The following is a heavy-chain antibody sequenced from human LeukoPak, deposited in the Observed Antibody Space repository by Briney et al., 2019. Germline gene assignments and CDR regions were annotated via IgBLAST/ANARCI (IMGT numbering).Heavy chain of an antibody. CDR3: ARDYCSSTSCSIFDY. Sequence: ASMKVSCKASGYSFTGYYTHWVRQAPGQGLEWMGWINPNSGGTNYAQKFQGRVTMTRDTSISTAYMELSRLRSDDTAVYYCARDYCSSTSCSIFDYWGQGTLVTVSS. CDR1: GYSFTGYY. CDR2: INPNSGGT. V-gene: IGHV1-2*02. J-gene: IGHJ4*02. D-gene: IGHD2-2*01.